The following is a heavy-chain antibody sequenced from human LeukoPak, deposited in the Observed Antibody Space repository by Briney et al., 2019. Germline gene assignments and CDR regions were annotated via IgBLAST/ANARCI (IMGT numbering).Heavy chain of an antibody. CDR3: ARDSSVRGVMRY. D-gene: IGHD3-10*01. Sequence: PGGSLTLSCAASGFTLSSYEMNWIRQAPGKGLEWVSYISSSGSTIYYADSVKGRFTISRDNAKNSLYLQMNSLRAEDTAVYYCARDSSVRGVMRYWGQGTLVTVSS. J-gene: IGHJ4*02. CDR1: GFTLSSYE. V-gene: IGHV3-48*03. CDR2: ISSSGSTI.